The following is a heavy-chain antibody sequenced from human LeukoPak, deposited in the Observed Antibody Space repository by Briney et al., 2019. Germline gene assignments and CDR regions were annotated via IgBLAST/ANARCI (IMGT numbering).Heavy chain of an antibody. Sequence: GGSLRLSCAASGFTFSTYWMHWVRQAPGKGLVWVSCINSDGSSPSYADSVKGRFTISRDNAKNTVYLQMNSLRAEDTAVYYCAKDRIDYGDYVGGVLDYWGQGTLVTVSS. CDR2: INSDGSSP. CDR3: AKDRIDYGDYVGGVLDY. V-gene: IGHV3-74*01. CDR1: GFTFSTYW. D-gene: IGHD4-17*01. J-gene: IGHJ4*02.